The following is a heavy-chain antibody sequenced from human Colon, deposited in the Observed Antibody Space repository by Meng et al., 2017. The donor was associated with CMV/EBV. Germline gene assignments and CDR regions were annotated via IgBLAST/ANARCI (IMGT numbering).Heavy chain of an antibody. CDR3: ARALTHDYSFFDY. CDR2: ISGSGDNT. Sequence: GESLKISCTASGFTFSNYAMSWVRQAPGKGLEWVSGISGSGDNTYYADSVKGRFTISRDNSKNTLFLQMRSLRAEDTAMYYCARALTHDYSFFDYWGQGTLVTVSS. V-gene: IGHV3-23*01. D-gene: IGHD4-11*01. J-gene: IGHJ4*02. CDR1: GFTFSNYA.